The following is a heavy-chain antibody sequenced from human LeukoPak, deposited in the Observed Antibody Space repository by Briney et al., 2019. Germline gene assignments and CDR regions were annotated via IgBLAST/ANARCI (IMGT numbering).Heavy chain of an antibody. CDR1: GFTFSNYA. D-gene: IGHD4-17*01. CDR2: ISSSTI. V-gene: IGHV3-48*02. CDR3: VIDYGDYGGY. Sequence: GRSLRLSCVASGFTFSNYAMHWVRQAPGKGLEWVSYISSSTIYYADSVKGRFTISRDNAKNSLYLQMNSLRDEDTAVYYCVIDYGDYGGYWGQGTLVTVSS. J-gene: IGHJ4*02.